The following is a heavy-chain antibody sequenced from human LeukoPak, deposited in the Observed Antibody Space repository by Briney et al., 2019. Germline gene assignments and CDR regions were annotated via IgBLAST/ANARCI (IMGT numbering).Heavy chain of an antibody. V-gene: IGHV1-18*01. CDR1: GYTFTTFG. CDR2: ISPYNGYT. Sequence: GASGKVACKAAGYTFTTFGIGWVRQAPGQGLEWMGSISPYNGYTKYAQKIQGRVTMTTDTSTSTSYMELRSLRSDDTALYYCARMMTPRHYYDSSGYYYGAFDIWGQGTMVTVSS. D-gene: IGHD3-22*01. J-gene: IGHJ3*02. CDR3: ARMMTPRHYYDSSGYYYGAFDI.